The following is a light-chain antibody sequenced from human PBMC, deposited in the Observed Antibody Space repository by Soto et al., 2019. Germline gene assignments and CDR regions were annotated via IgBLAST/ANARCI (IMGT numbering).Light chain of an antibody. CDR3: VSYTSSTTYV. V-gene: IGLV2-14*03. CDR1: SSDVGGSNF. Sequence: QSALTQPASVSDPPGQSITISCTGTSSDVGGSNFVSWYQQHPGKPPKLIIYDVANRPSGVSNRFSGSKSGSTASLIISRLQTEDEADYYCVSYTSSTTYVLGTGTKVTVL. J-gene: IGLJ1*01. CDR2: DVA.